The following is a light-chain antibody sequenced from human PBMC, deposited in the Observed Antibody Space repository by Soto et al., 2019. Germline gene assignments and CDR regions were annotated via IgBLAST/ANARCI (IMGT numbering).Light chain of an antibody. CDR1: SSDVGGYNF. Sequence: QSVLTQPASVSGSPGQSITISCTGTSSDVGGYNFVSWYQQHPGKAPKLMIYDVSNQPSGVSNRFSGSKSGNTASLTISGLQAEDEADYYCTSYTSTNTQLFGGGTKLTVL. CDR2: DVS. J-gene: IGLJ2*01. CDR3: TSYTSTNTQL. V-gene: IGLV2-14*03.